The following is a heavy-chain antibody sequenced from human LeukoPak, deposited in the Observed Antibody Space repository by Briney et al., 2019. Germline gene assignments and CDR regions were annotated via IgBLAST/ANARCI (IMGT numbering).Heavy chain of an antibody. CDR3: ARVLYDSSGYVFDY. D-gene: IGHD3-22*01. Sequence: GGPLRLSCAASGFTVSSNYMSWVRQAPGKRLEWVSVIYSGGSTYYADSVKGRFTISRDNSKNTLYLQMNSLRAEDTAVYYCARVLYDSSGYVFDYWGQGTLVTVSS. J-gene: IGHJ4*02. CDR2: IYSGGST. CDR1: GFTVSSNY. V-gene: IGHV3-53*01.